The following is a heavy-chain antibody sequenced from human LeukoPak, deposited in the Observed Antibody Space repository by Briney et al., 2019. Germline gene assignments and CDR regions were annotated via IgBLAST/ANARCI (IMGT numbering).Heavy chain of an antibody. CDR3: AAGVGTTDFDY. CDR1: GLTFNKAW. Sequence: GGSLRLSCAASGLTFNKAWMTWVRQAPGKGLEWVGRLKSISDGGTTDYAAPVKGRFTISRDDSKNTLFLQMNSLKTEDTGVYFCAAGVGTTDFDYWGQGTLVTVSS. CDR2: LKSISDGGTT. V-gene: IGHV3-15*05. J-gene: IGHJ4*02. D-gene: IGHD1/OR15-1a*01.